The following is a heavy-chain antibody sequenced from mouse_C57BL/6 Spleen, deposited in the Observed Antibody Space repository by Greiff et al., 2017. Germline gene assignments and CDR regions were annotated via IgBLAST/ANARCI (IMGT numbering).Heavy chain of an antibody. D-gene: IGHD2-4*01. CDR1: GFTFSDYY. J-gene: IGHJ4*01. CDR2: INYDGSST. V-gene: IGHV5-16*01. CDR3: ARYDYDGYYAMDY. Sequence: EVKLMESEGGLVQPGSSMKLSCTASGFTFSDYYMAWVRQVPEKGLEWVANINYDGSSTYYLDSLKSRFIISRDNANNILYLQMSSLKSEDTATYYCARYDYDGYYAMDYWGQGTSVTVSS.